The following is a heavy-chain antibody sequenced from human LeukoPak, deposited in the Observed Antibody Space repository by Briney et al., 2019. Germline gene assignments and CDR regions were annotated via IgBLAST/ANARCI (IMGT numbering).Heavy chain of an antibody. J-gene: IGHJ4*02. CDR3: ARDQSGTYSVDY. Sequence: GWSLRLSCAASGFTFSTFAIHWVRQATGNRLYLVAFIPSDGSAKYYADSVKGRFTISRDSSKNTVYPQINNLTAAATSLYYCARDQSGTYSVDYWGQGTLVTVSS. CDR1: GFTFSTFA. D-gene: IGHD1-26*01. CDR2: IPSDGSAK. V-gene: IGHV3-30*03.